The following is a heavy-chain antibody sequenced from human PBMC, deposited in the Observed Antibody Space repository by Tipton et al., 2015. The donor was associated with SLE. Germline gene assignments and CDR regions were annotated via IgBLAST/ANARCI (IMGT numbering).Heavy chain of an antibody. CDR1: GGSISSSSYY. CDR2: IYYSGST. CDR3: ASRPRGIAVAGTNPYFQH. Sequence: ILSLTCTVSGGSISSSSYYWGWIRQPPGKGLEWIGSIYYSGSTYYNPSLKSRVTISVDTSKNQFSLKLSSVTAADTAVYYCASRPRGIAVAGTNPYFQHWGQGTLVTVSS. J-gene: IGHJ1*01. D-gene: IGHD6-19*01. V-gene: IGHV4-39*07.